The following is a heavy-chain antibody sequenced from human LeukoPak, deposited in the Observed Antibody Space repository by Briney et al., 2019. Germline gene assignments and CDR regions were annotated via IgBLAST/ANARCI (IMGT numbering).Heavy chain of an antibody. J-gene: IGHJ4*02. V-gene: IGHV3-23*01. CDR1: GFTFSSYA. CDR2: ISGSGGST. CDR3: ARHDYDFWSAKGY. D-gene: IGHD3-3*01. Sequence: PGGSLRLSCAASGFTFSSYAMSWVRQAPGKGLEWVSAISGSGGSTYYADSVKGRFTISRDNSKNTLYLQMNSLRAEDTAVYCCARHDYDFWSAKGYWGQGTLVTVSS.